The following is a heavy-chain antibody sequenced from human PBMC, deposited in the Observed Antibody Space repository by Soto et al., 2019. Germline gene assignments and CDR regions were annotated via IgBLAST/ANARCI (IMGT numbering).Heavy chain of an antibody. CDR1: GGTFSSYA. D-gene: IGHD2-21*02. J-gene: IGHJ3*02. CDR3: ASAYCGGACWSPNDAFDI. Sequence: QVQLVQSGAEVKKPGSSVKVSCKASGGTFSSYAISWVRQAPGQGLEWMGGIIPIFGTANYAQKFQGRVTITADESTSTAYMELSSLRSEDTAVYYCASAYCGGACWSPNDAFDIWGQGTMVTVSS. V-gene: IGHV1-69*01. CDR2: IIPIFGTA.